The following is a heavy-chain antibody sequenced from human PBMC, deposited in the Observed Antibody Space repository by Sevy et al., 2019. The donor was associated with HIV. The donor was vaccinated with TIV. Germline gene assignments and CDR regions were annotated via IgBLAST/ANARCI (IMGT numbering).Heavy chain of an antibody. CDR2: IYYSGST. V-gene: IGHV4-30-4*01. CDR1: GGSISSGDYY. Sequence: SETLSLTCTVSGGSISSGDYYWSWIRQPPGKGLEWIGYIYYSGSTYYNPSLKSRVTISVDTSKNQFSLKLGSVTAADTAVYYCAREGSIVGATEVDYWGQGTLVTVSS. D-gene: IGHD1-26*01. CDR3: AREGSIVGATEVDY. J-gene: IGHJ4*02.